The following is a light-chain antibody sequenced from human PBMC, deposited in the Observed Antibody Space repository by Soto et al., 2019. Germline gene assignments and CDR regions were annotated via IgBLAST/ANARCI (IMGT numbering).Light chain of an antibody. Sequence: QSVLTQPASVSGSPGQLITISCTGTSSDVGGYNYVSWYQQHPGKAPKLIISDVSNRPSGVSNRFSGSKSGNTASLTISGLQAEDEADYYCNSYTSSSTHVFGTGTKVTVL. CDR1: SSDVGGYNY. V-gene: IGLV2-14*03. CDR3: NSYTSSSTHV. CDR2: DVS. J-gene: IGLJ1*01.